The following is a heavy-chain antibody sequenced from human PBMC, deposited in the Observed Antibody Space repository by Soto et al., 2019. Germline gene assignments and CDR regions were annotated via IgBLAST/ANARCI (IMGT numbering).Heavy chain of an antibody. CDR1: GGSFSGYY. J-gene: IGHJ6*02. CDR3: ARVTRTARYDFGSGPPPAAFMDV. CDR2: INHSGST. V-gene: IGHV4-34*01. Sequence: SETLSLTCAVYGGSFSGYYWSWIRQPPGKGLEWIGEINHSGSTNYNPSLKSRVTISVDTSKNQFSLKLSSVTAADTAVYYCARVTRTARYDFGSGPPPAAFMDVWGQGTTVTGS. D-gene: IGHD3-3*01.